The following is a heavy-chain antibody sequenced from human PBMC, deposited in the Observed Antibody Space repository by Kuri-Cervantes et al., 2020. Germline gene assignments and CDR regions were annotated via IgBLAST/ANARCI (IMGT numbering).Heavy chain of an antibody. V-gene: IGHV3-23*01. CDR1: GFTFSSYA. CDR2: ISGSGGST. Sequence: GGSLRLSCAASGFTFSSYAMSWVRQAPGKGLEWVSAISGSGGSTYYADSVKGRFTISRDNSKNALYLQMNSLRAEDTAVYYCAKDRSATVTSASNYWGQGTLVTVSS. D-gene: IGHD4-17*01. J-gene: IGHJ4*02. CDR3: AKDRSATVTSASNY.